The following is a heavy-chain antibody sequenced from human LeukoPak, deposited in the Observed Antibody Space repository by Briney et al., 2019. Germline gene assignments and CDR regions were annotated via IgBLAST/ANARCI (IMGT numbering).Heavy chain of an antibody. Sequence: SETLSLTCAVYSGSFSGYYWSWIRQPPGKGLEWIGESNHSGSTNYNPSLKSRVTISVDTSKNQFSLKLSSVTAADTAVYYCARSRTIDNSSGHNWFDPWGQGTLVTVSS. J-gene: IGHJ5*02. CDR3: ARSRTIDNSSGHNWFDP. CDR1: SGSFSGYY. D-gene: IGHD6-19*01. V-gene: IGHV4-34*01. CDR2: SNHSGST.